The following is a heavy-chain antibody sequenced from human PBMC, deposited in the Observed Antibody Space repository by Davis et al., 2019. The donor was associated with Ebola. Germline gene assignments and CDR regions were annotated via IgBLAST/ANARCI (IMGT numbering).Heavy chain of an antibody. D-gene: IGHD5-24*01. J-gene: IGHJ4*02. V-gene: IGHV4-59*11. CDR3: ARDRRGDGYAGFDY. CDR2: THESGST. CDR1: GASISSHY. Sequence: PSETLSLTCTLAGASISSHYWSWIRQPPGKGLEYIAYTHESGSTKCNPSLKSRVTMSVDTSKNQFSLKLTSVTAADTAVYYCARDRRGDGYAGFDYWGQGTLVTVSS.